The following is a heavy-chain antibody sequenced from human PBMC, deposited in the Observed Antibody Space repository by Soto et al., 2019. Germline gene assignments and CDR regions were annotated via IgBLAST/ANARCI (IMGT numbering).Heavy chain of an antibody. J-gene: IGHJ3*02. Sequence: EVQLLESGGGLVQPGGSLRLSCVASGFTFSSYALNWVRQAPGKGLEWVSASRGSDTGTYYAESVKGRFTMSRDNSKGTLYLQMDSLRADDTALYYCARTIVGGTLHAFYIWGPGTIVNVSS. CDR1: GFTFSSYA. V-gene: IGHV3-23*01. D-gene: IGHD1-26*01. CDR2: SRGSDTGT. CDR3: ARTIVGGTLHAFYI.